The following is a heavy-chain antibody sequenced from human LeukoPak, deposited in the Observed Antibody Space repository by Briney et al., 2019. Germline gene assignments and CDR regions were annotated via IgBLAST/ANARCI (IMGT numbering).Heavy chain of an antibody. Sequence: SETLSLTCAVSGGSISSGDYSWSWIRQPPGEGLEWIGFIYNSGNTYYNPSLKSRVTLSVDTSKNQFSLNLSSVTAADTAVYYCARGRVLRYFDWLLSARPSFDYWGQGTLVTVSS. J-gene: IGHJ4*02. CDR3: ARGRVLRYFDWLLSARPSFDY. CDR1: GGSISSGDYS. D-gene: IGHD3-9*01. CDR2: IYNSGNT. V-gene: IGHV4-30-4*07.